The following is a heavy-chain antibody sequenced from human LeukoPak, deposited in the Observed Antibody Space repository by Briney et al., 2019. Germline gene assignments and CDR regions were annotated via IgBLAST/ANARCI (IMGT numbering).Heavy chain of an antibody. Sequence: ASVKVSCKASGYTFASYGISWVRQAPGQGLEWMGWISAYNGNTNYAQKLQGRVTMTTDTSTSTAYMELRSLRSDDTAVYYCAREQYCGGDCSFDYWGQGTLVTVSS. CDR3: AREQYCGGDCSFDY. CDR2: ISAYNGNT. D-gene: IGHD2-21*02. CDR1: GYTFASYG. J-gene: IGHJ4*02. V-gene: IGHV1-18*01.